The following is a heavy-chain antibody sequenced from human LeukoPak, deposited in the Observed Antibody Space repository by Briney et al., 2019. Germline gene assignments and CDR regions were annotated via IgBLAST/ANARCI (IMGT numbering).Heavy chain of an antibody. V-gene: IGHV1-18*01. CDR2: ISAYNGHT. D-gene: IGHD5-18*01. CDR1: GFTLNNYG. Sequence: ASVKVSCKASGFTLNNYGISWVRQAPGQGLEWMGWISAYNGHTNYAQNLQGRVTLTTDTSTSTAYMELRSLRSDYTAVYYCARGIGGYRFGFDFWGQGTLVTVSS. CDR3: ARGIGGYRFGFDF. J-gene: IGHJ4*02.